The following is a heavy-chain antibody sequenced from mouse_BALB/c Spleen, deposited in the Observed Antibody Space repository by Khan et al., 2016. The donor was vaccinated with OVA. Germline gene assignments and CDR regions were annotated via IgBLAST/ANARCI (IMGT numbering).Heavy chain of an antibody. V-gene: IGHV1-18*01. D-gene: IGHD1-1*01. J-gene: IGHJ3*01. Sequence: VRLQQSGPELVKPGASVKIPCKASGYAFTDYNMDWVKQSHGKSLEWIGDITPNNGGTIYNQNFKGKATLTVDKSSNTAYMELRSLTSEDTAVCYCARGGFGSPFAYWGQGTLVTVS. CDR2: ITPNNGGT. CDR1: GYAFTDYN. CDR3: ARGGFGSPFAY.